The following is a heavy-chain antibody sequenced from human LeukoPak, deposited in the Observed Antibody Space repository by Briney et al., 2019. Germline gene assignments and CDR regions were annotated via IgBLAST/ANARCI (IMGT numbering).Heavy chain of an antibody. Sequence: GESLQISCQASGYSFTSYRIGWVRQMPGKGLEWMGIIYPDDSDTRYSPSFQGQVTISADKSISTAYLQWSSLKASDTAMYYCARVSDSSGYYYDWFDPWGQGTLVTVSS. CDR1: GYSFTSYR. CDR3: ARVSDSSGYYYDWFDP. D-gene: IGHD3-22*01. V-gene: IGHV5-51*01. CDR2: IYPDDSDT. J-gene: IGHJ5*02.